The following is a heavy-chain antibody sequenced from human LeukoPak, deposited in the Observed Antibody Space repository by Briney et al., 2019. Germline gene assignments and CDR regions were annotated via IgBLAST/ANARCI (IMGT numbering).Heavy chain of an antibody. CDR3: ARLRDGCNNLSPFDY. CDR2: MYYSGST. D-gene: IGHD5-24*01. J-gene: IGHJ4*02. Sequence: MSSETLSLTCTVSGGSISSSTYYWGWIRQPPGKGLEWIGSMYYSGSTYYNSSLKSRVTMFVDTSKNQFSLKLISVTAADTAVYYCARLRDGCNNLSPFDYWGQGTLVTVSS. CDR1: GGSISSSTYY. V-gene: IGHV4-39*01.